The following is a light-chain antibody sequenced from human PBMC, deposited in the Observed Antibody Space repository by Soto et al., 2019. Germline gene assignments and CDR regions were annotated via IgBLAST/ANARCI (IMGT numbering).Light chain of an antibody. Sequence: DIHMTQSASSVSASVGDRFTITCRASQGISRWLAWYQQKPGKAPKLLIYAASSLQSGVPSRFSGSGSGTDFTLTISSLQPEDFEPYYCQQSYSNPRTFGQGTKVDIK. CDR2: AAS. CDR1: QGISRW. J-gene: IGKJ1*01. V-gene: IGKV1-12*01. CDR3: QQSYSNPRT.